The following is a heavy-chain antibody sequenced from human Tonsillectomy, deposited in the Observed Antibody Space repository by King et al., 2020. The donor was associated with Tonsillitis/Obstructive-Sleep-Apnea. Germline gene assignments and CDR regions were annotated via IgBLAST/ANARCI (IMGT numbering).Heavy chain of an antibody. V-gene: IGHV1-18*01. CDR2: ISAYNGNT. Sequence: VQLVESGAEVKKPGASVKVSCKASGYTFTSYGISWVRQAPGQGLEWMGWISAYNGNTNYAQKLQGRVTMTTDTSTSTAYMELRSLRSDDTAVYYCARDFLDTTMVGTLDYWGQGTLVTVSS. J-gene: IGHJ4*02. CDR1: GYTFTSYG. CDR3: ARDFLDTTMVGTLDY. D-gene: IGHD5-18*01.